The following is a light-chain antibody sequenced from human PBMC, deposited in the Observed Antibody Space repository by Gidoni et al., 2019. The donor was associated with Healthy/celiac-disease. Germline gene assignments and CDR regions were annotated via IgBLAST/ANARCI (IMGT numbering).Light chain of an antibody. CDR1: QSVSSY. V-gene: IGKV3-11*01. CDR2: DAS. CDR3: QQRSNWPPWT. J-gene: IGKJ1*01. Sequence: DIVLTQSPATLSLSPGERATLSCRASQSVSSYLAWYQQKPGQAPRLLIYDASNRATGIPARFSGSESGTDFTLTISSLEPEDFAVYYWQQRSNWPPWTFGQGTKVEIK.